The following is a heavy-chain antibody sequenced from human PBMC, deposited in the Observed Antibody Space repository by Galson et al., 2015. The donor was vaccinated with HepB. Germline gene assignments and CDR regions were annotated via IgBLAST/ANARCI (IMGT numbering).Heavy chain of an antibody. CDR1: GASISSYY. D-gene: IGHD3-22*01. J-gene: IGHJ4*02. Sequence: ETLSLTCTVSGASISSYYWSWIRQPPGKGLEWIGYLYNSGSTSYNPSLKSRVTISVDTSKNQFSLKLSSVTAADTAVYYCARYYYDSSGYYYNEWGRGTLVTVSS. CDR2: LYNSGST. V-gene: IGHV4-59*01. CDR3: ARYYYDSSGYYYNE.